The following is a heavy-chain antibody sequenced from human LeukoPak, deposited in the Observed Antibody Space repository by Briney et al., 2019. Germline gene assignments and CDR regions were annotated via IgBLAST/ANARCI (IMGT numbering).Heavy chain of an antibody. CDR3: ARDRLYRSSCHDY. D-gene: IGHD6-13*01. Sequence: AGGSLRLSCAASGFTFSSHWMSWVRQAPGKGLEWVAVIWYDGSNKYYADSVKGRFTISRENSKNTLYLQMNSLRAEDTAVNYCARDRLYRSSCHDYWGQGTLVTVSS. J-gene: IGHJ4*02. CDR2: IWYDGSNK. V-gene: IGHV3-33*08. CDR1: GFTFSSHW.